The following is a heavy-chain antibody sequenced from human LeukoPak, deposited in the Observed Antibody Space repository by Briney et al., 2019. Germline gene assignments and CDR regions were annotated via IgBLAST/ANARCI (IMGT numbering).Heavy chain of an antibody. V-gene: IGHV4-4*09. CDR1: GDSISSYY. CDR3: ARLARLSTSPDRYYLDY. Sequence: SETLSLTCTVSGDSISSYYWSWIRQPPGKGLEWIGYIYTSGGTNYIPSLKGRVTISIDTSKNQFSLKLSSVTAADSAVYYCARLARLSTSPDRYYLDYWGQGTLVTVSS. CDR2: IYTSGGT. D-gene: IGHD6-6*01. J-gene: IGHJ4*02.